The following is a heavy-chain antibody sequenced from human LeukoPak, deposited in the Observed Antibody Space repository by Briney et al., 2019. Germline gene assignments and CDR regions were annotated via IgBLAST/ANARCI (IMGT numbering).Heavy chain of an antibody. V-gene: IGHV1-2*02. Sequence: ASVKVSCKASGYTFTGYYMHWVRQAPGQGLEWMGWINPNGGGTNYAQKFQGRVTMTRDTSISTAYMELSRLRSNDTAVYYCARAYDSSGYLFFDYWGQGTLVTVSS. J-gene: IGHJ4*02. CDR3: ARAYDSSGYLFFDY. CDR2: INPNGGGT. D-gene: IGHD3-22*01. CDR1: GYTFTGYY.